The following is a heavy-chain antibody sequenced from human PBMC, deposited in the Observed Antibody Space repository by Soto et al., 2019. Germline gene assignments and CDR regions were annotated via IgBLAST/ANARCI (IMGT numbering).Heavy chain of an antibody. CDR1: GDSVSSNSAA. J-gene: IGHJ3*02. V-gene: IGHV6-1*01. D-gene: IGHD6-13*01. CDR2: TYYRSKWYN. CDR3: ARDRKYSSSWDFDAFDI. Sequence: SQTLSLTCAISGDSVSSNSAAWNWIRQSPSRGLEWLGRTYYRSKWYNDYAVSVKSRITINPDTSKNQFSLQLNSVTPEDTAVYYCARDRKYSSSWDFDAFDIWGQGTMVTVSS.